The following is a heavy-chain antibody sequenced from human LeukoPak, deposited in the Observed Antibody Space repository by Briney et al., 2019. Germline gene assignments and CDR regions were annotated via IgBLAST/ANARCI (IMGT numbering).Heavy chain of an antibody. Sequence: SGTLSLTCTVSGGSISSSSYYWGWIRQPPGKGLEWIGSIYYSGSTYYNPSLKSRVTISVDTSKNQFSLKLSSVTAADTAVYYCARHGPGRVVHDYWGQGTLVTVSS. CDR3: ARHGPGRVVHDY. CDR2: IYYSGST. V-gene: IGHV4-39*01. CDR1: GGSISSSSYY. J-gene: IGHJ4*02. D-gene: IGHD3-3*01.